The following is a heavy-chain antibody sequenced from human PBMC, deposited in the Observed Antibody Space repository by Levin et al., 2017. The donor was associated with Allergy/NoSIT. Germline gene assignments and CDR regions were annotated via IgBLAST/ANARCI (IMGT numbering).Heavy chain of an antibody. CDR1: GFTFSSYA. Sequence: HGESLKISCAASGFTFSSYAMSWVRQAPGKGLEWVSAISGSGGSTYYADSVKGRFTISRDNSKNTLYLQMNSLRAEDTAVYYCAKDQGEQLWLISNYFDYWGQGTLVTVSS. D-gene: IGHD5-18*01. J-gene: IGHJ4*02. CDR3: AKDQGEQLWLISNYFDY. CDR2: ISGSGGST. V-gene: IGHV3-23*01.